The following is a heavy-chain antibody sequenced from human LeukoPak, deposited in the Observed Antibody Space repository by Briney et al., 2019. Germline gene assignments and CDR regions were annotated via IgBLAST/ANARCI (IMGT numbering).Heavy chain of an antibody. CDR1: GGTFSSYA. J-gene: IGHJ5*02. CDR3: ARDNYAGANWFDP. D-gene: IGHD1-7*01. CDR2: IIPIFGTA. Sequence: SVKVSCRASGGTFSSYAISWVRQAPGQGLEWMGGIIPIFGTANYAQKFQGRVTITTDESTSTAYMELSSLRSEDTAVYYCARDNYAGANWFDPWGQGTLVTVSS. V-gene: IGHV1-69*05.